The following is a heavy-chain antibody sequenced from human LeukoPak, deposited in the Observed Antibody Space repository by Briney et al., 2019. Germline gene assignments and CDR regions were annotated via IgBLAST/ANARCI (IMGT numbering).Heavy chain of an antibody. Sequence: ASVKVSCKASGYTFTGYYMHWVRQAPGQGLEWMGWINPNSGGTNYAQKFQGRVTMTRDTSISTAYMELSRLRSDDTAVYFCARLRHDILTGYNFDYWGQGILVTVSS. CDR3: ARLRHDILTGYNFDY. D-gene: IGHD3-9*01. V-gene: IGHV1-2*02. CDR1: GYTFTGYY. J-gene: IGHJ4*02. CDR2: INPNSGGT.